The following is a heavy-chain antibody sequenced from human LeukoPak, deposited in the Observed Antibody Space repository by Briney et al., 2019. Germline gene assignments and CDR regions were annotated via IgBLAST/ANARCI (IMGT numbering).Heavy chain of an antibody. J-gene: IGHJ4*02. V-gene: IGHV4-59*08. Sequence: PSETLSLTCTVSGGSISSYYGSWIRQPPGKGLEWIGYIYYSGSTNYNPSLKSRVTISVDTSKNQFSLKLSSVTAADTAVYYCARHEATVTNFDYWGQGTLVTVSS. D-gene: IGHD2-21*02. CDR2: IYYSGST. CDR3: ARHEATVTNFDY. CDR1: GGSISSYY.